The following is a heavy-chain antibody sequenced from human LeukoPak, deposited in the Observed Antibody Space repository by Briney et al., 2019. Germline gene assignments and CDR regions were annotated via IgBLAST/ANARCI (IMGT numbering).Heavy chain of an antibody. V-gene: IGHV3-33*08. CDR3: ARGGDILTGYYKWNAFDI. CDR2: IWYDGSNK. CDR1: GFTFSSCA. D-gene: IGHD3-9*01. Sequence: PGGSLRLSCAASGFTFSSCAMSWVRQAPGKGLEWVAVIWYDGSNKYYADSVKGRFTISRDNSKNTLYLQMNSLRAEDTAVYYCARGGDILTGYYKWNAFDIWGQGTMVTVSS. J-gene: IGHJ3*02.